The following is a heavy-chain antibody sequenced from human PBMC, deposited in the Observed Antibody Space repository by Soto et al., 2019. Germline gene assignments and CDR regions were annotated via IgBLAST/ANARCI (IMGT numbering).Heavy chain of an antibody. D-gene: IGHD6-19*01. J-gene: IGHJ3*02. CDR2: ISSSSSYI. V-gene: IGHV3-21*01. CDR3: ARDSIAVAGNLAFDI. Sequence: EVQLVESGGGLVKPGGSLRLSCAASGFTFSSYSMNWVRQAPGKGLEWVSSISSSSSYIYYADSVKGRFTISRDNAKNSLYLQMNSLRAEDTAVYYCARDSIAVAGNLAFDIWGQGTMDTVSS. CDR1: GFTFSSYS.